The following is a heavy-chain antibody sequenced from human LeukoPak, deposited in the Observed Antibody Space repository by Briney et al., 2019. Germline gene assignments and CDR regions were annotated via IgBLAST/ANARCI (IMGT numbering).Heavy chain of an antibody. Sequence: GASVKVSCKPSGYTFTNHYIHWVRQAPGQGLEWMGWINPTSGATNYAQRFQGRVTMTRDTSIRTAYMELSSLRSDDTAVYYCARDNLRFFDYWGQGTLVTDSS. CDR3: ARDNLRFFDY. V-gene: IGHV1-2*02. J-gene: IGHJ4*02. D-gene: IGHD1-14*01. CDR1: GYTFTNHY. CDR2: INPTSGAT.